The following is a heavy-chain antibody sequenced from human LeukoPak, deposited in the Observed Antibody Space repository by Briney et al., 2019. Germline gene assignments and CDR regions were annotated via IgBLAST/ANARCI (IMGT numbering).Heavy chain of an antibody. V-gene: IGHV3-48*04. Sequence: GGSLRLSCAASGFTFSDYGMNWVRQAPGKGLEWVSYISTSGDAIYYADSVQGRFTISRDNAKNSLYLQMNSLSAEDTAVYYRATWDRFDPWGQGTLVTVSS. CDR1: GFTFSDYG. CDR2: ISTSGDAI. J-gene: IGHJ5*02. CDR3: ATWDRFDP. D-gene: IGHD1-26*01.